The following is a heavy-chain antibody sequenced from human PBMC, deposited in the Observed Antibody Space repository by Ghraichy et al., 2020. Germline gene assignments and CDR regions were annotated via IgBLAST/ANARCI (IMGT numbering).Heavy chain of an antibody. CDR3: ARLMVGGGNPTGGAFDI. Sequence: ASVKVSCKASGYTFTSYYMHWVRQAPGQGLEWMGIINPSGGSTSYAQKFQGRVTMTRDTSTSTVYMELSSLRSEDTAVYYCARLMVGGGNPTGGAFDIWGQGTMVTVSS. CDR2: INPSGGST. CDR1: GYTFTSYY. D-gene: IGHD4-23*01. V-gene: IGHV1-46*01. J-gene: IGHJ3*02.